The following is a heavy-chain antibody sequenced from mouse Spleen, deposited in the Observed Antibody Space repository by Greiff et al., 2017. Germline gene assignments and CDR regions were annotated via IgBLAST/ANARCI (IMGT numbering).Heavy chain of an antibody. CDR1: GFSLTSYG. J-gene: IGHJ4*01. V-gene: IGHV2-6*02. CDR2: IWSDGST. CDR3: AISYGNYGDYYAMDY. Sequence: QVQLQQSGPGLVAPSQSLSITCTVSGFSLTSYGVHWVRQPPGKGLEWLVVIWSDGSTTYNSALKSRLSISKDNSKSQVFLKMNSLQTDDTAMYYCAISYGNYGDYYAMDYWGQGTSVTVSS. D-gene: IGHD2-1*01.